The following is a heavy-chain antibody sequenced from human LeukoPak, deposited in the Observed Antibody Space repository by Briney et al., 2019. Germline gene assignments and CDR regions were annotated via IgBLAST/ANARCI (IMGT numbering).Heavy chain of an antibody. CDR1: GGSISSYY. V-gene: IGHV4-59*01. Sequence: SETLSLTCTVSGGSISSYYWSWIRQPPGKGLEWIGYIYYSGSTNYNPSLKSRVTISVDTSKNQFSLKLSSVTAADTAVYYCARDNQCSGGSCYPDYWGQGILVTVSS. CDR3: ARDNQCSGGSCYPDY. J-gene: IGHJ4*02. D-gene: IGHD2-15*01. CDR2: IYYSGST.